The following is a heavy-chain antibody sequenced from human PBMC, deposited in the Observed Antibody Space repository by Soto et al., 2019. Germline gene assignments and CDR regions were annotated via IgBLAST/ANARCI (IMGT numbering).Heavy chain of an antibody. D-gene: IGHD3-22*01. J-gene: IGHJ6*01. CDR1: GFTFSSYA. Sequence: GGSLRLSCVVSGFTFSSYAMQWVRQAPGKGLEWVALMSYDGTNEYYADSVKGRFTISRDNSKNTLFLQINSLRAEDTAVYYCGKDLHHSSGYFFTVRLNAMDVWGQGTTVTVS. CDR2: MSYDGTNE. V-gene: IGHV3-30*18. CDR3: GKDLHHSSGYFFTVRLNAMDV.